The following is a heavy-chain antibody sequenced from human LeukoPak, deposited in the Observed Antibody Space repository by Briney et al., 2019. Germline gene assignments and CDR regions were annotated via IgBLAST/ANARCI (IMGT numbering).Heavy chain of an antibody. CDR3: ARGGLANWNDVYYFDY. D-gene: IGHD1-1*01. CDR1: GFTFSSYS. V-gene: IGHV3-48*04. CDR2: ISSSSSTI. J-gene: IGHJ4*02. Sequence: PGGSLRLSCAASGFTFSSYSMNWVRQAPGKGLEWVSYISSSSSTIYYADSVKGRFTISRDNAKNSLYLQMNSLRAEDTAVYYCARGGLANWNDVYYFDYWGQGTLVTVSS.